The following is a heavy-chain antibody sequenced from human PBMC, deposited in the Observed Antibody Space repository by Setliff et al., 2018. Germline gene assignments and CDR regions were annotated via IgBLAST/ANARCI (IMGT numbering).Heavy chain of an antibody. V-gene: IGHV4-34*01. Sequence: SETLSLTCAVYGGSFSGYYWSWIRQPPGKGLEWIGEINHSGSTNYNPSLKSRVTISVDTSKNQFSLKPSSVTAADTAVYYCARVPNFWSGYLDYWGQGTLVTVSS. CDR1: GGSFSGYY. CDR2: INHSGST. J-gene: IGHJ4*02. D-gene: IGHD3-3*01. CDR3: ARVPNFWSGYLDY.